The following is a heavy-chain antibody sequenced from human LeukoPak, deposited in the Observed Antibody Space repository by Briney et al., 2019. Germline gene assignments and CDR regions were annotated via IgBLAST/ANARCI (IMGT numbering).Heavy chain of an antibody. D-gene: IGHD3-16*02. CDR2: MNPNSGNT. Sequence: ASVKVSCKASGYTFTSYDINWVRQATGQGLEWMGWMNPNSGNTGYAQKFQGRDTMTRNTSISTAYMELSSLRSEDTAVYYCARGGIMITFGGVIANDCWGQGTLVTVSS. CDR1: GYTFTSYD. V-gene: IGHV1-8*01. CDR3: ARGGIMITFGGVIANDC. J-gene: IGHJ4*02.